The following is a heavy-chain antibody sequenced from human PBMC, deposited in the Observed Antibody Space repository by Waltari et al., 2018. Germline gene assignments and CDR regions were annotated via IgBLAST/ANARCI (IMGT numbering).Heavy chain of an antibody. D-gene: IGHD4-17*01. CDR3: ARHLGDYVGWFDP. CDR1: GGSISGSY. J-gene: IGHJ5*02. V-gene: IGHV4-59*08. Sequence: QVQLQESGPGLVKPSETLSLTCTVSGGSISGSYWSWIRQPPGKGLEWIGYIYYTGSTNYNPSLKSRVTISVDTSKNQFSLKLTSVTAADTAVYYCARHLGDYVGWFDPWGQGTLVTVSS. CDR2: IYYTGST.